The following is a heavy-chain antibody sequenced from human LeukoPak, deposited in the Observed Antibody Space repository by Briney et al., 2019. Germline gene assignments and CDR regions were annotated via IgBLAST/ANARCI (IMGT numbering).Heavy chain of an antibody. CDR1: GGSISNSVYY. Sequence: MPSETLSLTCTVSGGSISNSVYYWGWIRQPPGKGLEWIGTIQYRGSTYSNPSLKSRVTISIDTSKNQFSLRLTSVTAADTAVYYCATSGSHYRAPDSWGQGTLVTVSS. CDR3: ATSGSHYRAPDS. CDR2: IQYRGST. D-gene: IGHD3-10*01. V-gene: IGHV4-39*01. J-gene: IGHJ4*02.